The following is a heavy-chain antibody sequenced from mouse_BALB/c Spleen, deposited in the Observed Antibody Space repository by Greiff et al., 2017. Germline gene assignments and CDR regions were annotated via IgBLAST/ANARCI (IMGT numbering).Heavy chain of an antibody. D-gene: IGHD1-2*01. CDR1: GFTFSSYA. Sequence: DVHLVESGGGLVKPGGSLKLSCAASGFTFSSYAMSWVRQTPEKRLEWVASISSGGSTYYPDSVKGRFTISRDNARNILYLQMSSLRSEDTAMYYCARGEDYGYYWGQGTTLTVSS. CDR3: ARGEDYGYY. CDR2: ISSGGST. J-gene: IGHJ2*01. V-gene: IGHV5-6-5*01.